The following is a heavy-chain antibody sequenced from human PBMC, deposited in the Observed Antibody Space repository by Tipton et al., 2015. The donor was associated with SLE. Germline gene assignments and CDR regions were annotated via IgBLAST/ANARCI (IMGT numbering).Heavy chain of an antibody. V-gene: IGHV3-74*01. J-gene: IGHJ5*01. CDR2: INRDGSTI. Sequence: SLRLSCAASGFTFSTYWMHWVRQAPGKGLVWVARINRDGSTIDHADSVRGRFTISRDNAKNTLYLQMDSLRAEDTALYYCARDFGGPDDSWGQGTLATVSS. D-gene: IGHD3-10*01. CDR3: ARDFGGPDDS. CDR1: GFTFSTYW.